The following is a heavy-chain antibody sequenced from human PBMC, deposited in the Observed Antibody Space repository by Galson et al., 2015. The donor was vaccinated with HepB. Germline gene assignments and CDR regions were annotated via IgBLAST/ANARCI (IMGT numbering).Heavy chain of an antibody. Sequence: SLRLSCADSGFTFSSYWMSWVRQAPGKGLEWVAYIKQDGSERYYVDSVKGRFTISRDNAKNSLYLQMNSLRAEDTAVYYCARSFYPGYCSGGNCYWGRYFDYWGQGILVTVSS. D-gene: IGHD2-15*01. J-gene: IGHJ4*02. CDR2: IKQDGSER. CDR3: ARSFYPGYCSGGNCYWGRYFDY. CDR1: GFTFSSYW. V-gene: IGHV3-7*03.